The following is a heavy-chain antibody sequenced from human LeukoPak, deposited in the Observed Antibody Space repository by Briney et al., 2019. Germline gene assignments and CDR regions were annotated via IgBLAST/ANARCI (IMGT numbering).Heavy chain of an antibody. D-gene: IGHD6-19*01. CDR1: GGSISSYY. V-gene: IGHV4-59*08. Sequence: SETLFLTCTVSGGSISSYYWSWIRQPPGKGLEWIGYIYYSGSTNYNPSLMSRLTISVDTSKNQFSLKLSSVTAADTAVYYCASRMNTSGWLDHWGQGTLVTVSS. J-gene: IGHJ5*02. CDR3: ASRMNTSGWLDH. CDR2: IYYSGST.